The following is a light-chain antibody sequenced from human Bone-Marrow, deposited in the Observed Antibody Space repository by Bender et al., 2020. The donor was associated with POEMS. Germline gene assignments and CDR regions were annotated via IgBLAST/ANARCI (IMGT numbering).Light chain of an antibody. CDR2: DVS. CDR1: SSDVGSYNL. Sequence: HSALTQPASVSGSPGQSITISCIGASSDVGSYNLVSWYQHHPGRAPKLMIYDVSKRPSGVPDRFSGSKSGNTASLTISGLQAEDEADYYCQSFDTSLSGWVFGAGTKLTV. CDR3: QSFDTSLSGWV. J-gene: IGLJ3*02. V-gene: IGLV2-14*02.